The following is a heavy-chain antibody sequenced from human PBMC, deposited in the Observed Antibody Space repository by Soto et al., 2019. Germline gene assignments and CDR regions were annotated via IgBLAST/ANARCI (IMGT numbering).Heavy chain of an antibody. D-gene: IGHD5-12*01. CDR1: GGSISSSNW. V-gene: IGHV4-4*02. CDR3: ASLRRDGYKLSDY. Sequence: QVQLQESGPGLVKPSGTLSLTCAVSGGSISSSNWWSWVRQPPGKGLEWIGEIYHSGSTNYNPSLKSRVXXSXDXXKNQFSLKLSSVTAADTAVYYCASLRRDGYKLSDYWGQGTLVTVSS. J-gene: IGHJ4*02. CDR2: IYHSGST.